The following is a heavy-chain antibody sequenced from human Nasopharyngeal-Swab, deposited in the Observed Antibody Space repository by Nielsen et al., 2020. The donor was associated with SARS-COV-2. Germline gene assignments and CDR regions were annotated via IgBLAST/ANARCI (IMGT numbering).Heavy chain of an antibody. J-gene: IGHJ6*02. CDR3: ARDTSVDIVLLYYGMDV. CDR1: GFTFNSYG. V-gene: IGHV3-30*03. Sequence: GESLKISCAASGFTFNSYGMHWVRQAPGKGLEWVAVISFDGSKKYYADSVKGRFTISRDSSKNTLYLQMNSLRAEDTAVYYCARDTSVDIVLLYYGMDVWTQGTAVTVSS. D-gene: IGHD5-12*01. CDR2: ISFDGSKK.